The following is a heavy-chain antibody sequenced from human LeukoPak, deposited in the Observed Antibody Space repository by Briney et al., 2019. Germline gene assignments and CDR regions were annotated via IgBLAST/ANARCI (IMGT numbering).Heavy chain of an antibody. CDR1: GYTFTGYY. Sequence: ASVKVSCKASGYTFTGYYMHWVRQAPGQGLEWMGCINPNSGGTNYAQKFQGRVTMTRDTSISTAYMELSRLRSDDTAVYYCARDLSYSSRWYDDAFDIWGQGTMVTVSS. CDR3: ARDLSYSSRWYDDAFDI. J-gene: IGHJ3*02. D-gene: IGHD6-13*01. CDR2: INPNSGGT. V-gene: IGHV1-2*02.